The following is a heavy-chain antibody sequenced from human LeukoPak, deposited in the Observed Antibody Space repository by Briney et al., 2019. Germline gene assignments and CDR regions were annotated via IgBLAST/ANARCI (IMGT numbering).Heavy chain of an antibody. D-gene: IGHD3-9*01. CDR2: IFYSGST. J-gene: IGHJ2*01. Sequence: SETLSLTCTVSGGSISSSSYYWGWIRQPPGKGLEWIGSIFYSGSTYYNPSLRSRVTISVDTSKNQFSLKLSSVTAADTAVYYCARVRLRYFGYFDLWGRGTLVTVPS. CDR1: GGSISSSSYY. CDR3: ARVRLRYFGYFDL. V-gene: IGHV4-39*07.